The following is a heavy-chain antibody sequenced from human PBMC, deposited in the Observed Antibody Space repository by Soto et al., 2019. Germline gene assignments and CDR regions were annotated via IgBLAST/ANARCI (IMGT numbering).Heavy chain of an antibody. CDR2: ISSNSKTK. D-gene: IGHD3-22*01. V-gene: IGHV3-48*02. CDR3: ARGPGFYDSSGYFYGYGLDI. Sequence: GGSLRLSCAASRFTFINYRMNFFRHSPFKWLEWISYISSNSKTKNYADSVKGRFTISRDNAKNSLYLQMNSLRDEDTAVYYCARGPGFYDSSGYFYGYGLDIWGQGTMVTVSS. J-gene: IGHJ3*02. CDR1: RFTFINYR.